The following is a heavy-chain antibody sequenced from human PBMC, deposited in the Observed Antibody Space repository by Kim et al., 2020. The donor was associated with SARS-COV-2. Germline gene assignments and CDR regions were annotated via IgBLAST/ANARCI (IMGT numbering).Heavy chain of an antibody. CDR2: ISSDGTST. CDR3: ARGGSGDFLYYFDS. D-gene: IGHD4-17*01. CDR1: GFTFSGKW. Sequence: GGSLRLSCVGSGFTFSGKWMNWVRQTPGKGLVWVSRISSDGTSTAYADSVKGRFTISRDNAKNTLYLQMNSLRAEDTAIYYCARGGSGDFLYYFDSWGQGILVTVSS. V-gene: IGHV3-74*01. J-gene: IGHJ4*02.